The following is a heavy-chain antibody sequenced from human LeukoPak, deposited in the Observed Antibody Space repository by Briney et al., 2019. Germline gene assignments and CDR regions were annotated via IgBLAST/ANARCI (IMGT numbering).Heavy chain of an antibody. Sequence: GGSLRLSCAASGFTFSSYAMSWVRQAPGKGLEWVSAISGSGGSTYYADSVKGRFTISRDSSKNTLYLQMNSLRAEDTAVYYCAKKSLGYGDLNWGQGTLVTVSS. CDR3: AKKSLGYGDLN. D-gene: IGHD4-17*01. J-gene: IGHJ4*02. CDR2: ISGSGGST. V-gene: IGHV3-23*01. CDR1: GFTFSSYA.